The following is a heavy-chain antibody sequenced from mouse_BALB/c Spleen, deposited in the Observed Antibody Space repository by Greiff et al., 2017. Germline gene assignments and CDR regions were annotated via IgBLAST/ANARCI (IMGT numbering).Heavy chain of an antibody. D-gene: IGHD2-4*01. V-gene: IGHV14-1*02. J-gene: IGHJ3*01. CDR1: GFNIKDYY. CDR2: IDPENGNT. Sequence: VQLKESGAELVRPGALVKLSCKASGFNIKDYYMHWVKQRPEQGLEWIGWIDPENGNTIYDPKFQGKASITADTSSNTAYLQLSSLTSEDTAVYYCARSTMITTPFAYWGQGTLVTVSA. CDR3: ARSTMITTPFAY.